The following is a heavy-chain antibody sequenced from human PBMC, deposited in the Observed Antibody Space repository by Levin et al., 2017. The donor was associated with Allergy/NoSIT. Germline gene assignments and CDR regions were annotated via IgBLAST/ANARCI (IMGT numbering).Heavy chain of an antibody. V-gene: IGHV3-23*01. D-gene: IGHD2-21*02. CDR2: ISASGTGI. CDR3: AKGAMTAHFDY. CDR1: GFTFSSSP. J-gene: IGHJ4*02. Sequence: EASVKVSCAASGFTFSSSPMSWVRQAPTKGLEWVSSISASGTGIFSADSVKGRFTISRDNSRNTLYLQMSGLRAEDTALYYCAKGAMTAHFDYWGQGTLVTVSS.